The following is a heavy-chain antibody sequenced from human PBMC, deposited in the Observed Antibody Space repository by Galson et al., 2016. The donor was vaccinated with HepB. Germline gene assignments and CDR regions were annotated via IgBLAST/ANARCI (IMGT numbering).Heavy chain of an antibody. CDR3: AREGHDQLLWGYFDY. V-gene: IGHV3-30*04. CDR1: GFPFSGYP. Sequence: SLRLSCAASGFPFSGYPMHWVRQAPGKGLEWVAVISKDGRNKDYADSVKGRFTLSRDNSKNTLYLQMDSLRAEDTGVYYCAREGHDQLLWGYFDYWGQGTLVTLSS. CDR2: ISKDGRNK. J-gene: IGHJ4*02. D-gene: IGHD2-2*01.